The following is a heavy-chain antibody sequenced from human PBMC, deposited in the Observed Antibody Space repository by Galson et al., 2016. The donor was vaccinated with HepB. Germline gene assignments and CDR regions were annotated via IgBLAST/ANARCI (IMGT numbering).Heavy chain of an antibody. V-gene: IGHV3-53*01. CDR3: AKSLVGTHHYYYYGMDA. J-gene: IGHJ6*02. CDR1: GFSVSANY. CDR2: IYNNGEK. D-gene: IGHD1-26*01. Sequence: SLRLSCAASGFSVSANYMTWVRQAPGKGLDWVSVIYNNGEKYYGDSVRGRFTISRDNFKNTLYLEMSSLRADDTAVYYCAKSLVGTHHYYYYGMDAWGQGTTVTVSS.